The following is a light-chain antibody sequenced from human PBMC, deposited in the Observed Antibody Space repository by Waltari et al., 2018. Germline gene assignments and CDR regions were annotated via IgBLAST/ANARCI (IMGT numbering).Light chain of an antibody. CDR3: QTGGHGTWV. J-gene: IGLJ3*02. V-gene: IGLV4-69*01. CDR2: VNSDGSH. CDR1: SGHSSYV. Sequence: QLVLTQSPSPSASLGASVKLTCTLSSGHSSYVIGWRQQQPEKGPRYLMKVNSDGSHSKGDEIPDRFSGSSSGAERYLTISSLQSEDEADYYCQTGGHGTWVFGGGTKLTVL.